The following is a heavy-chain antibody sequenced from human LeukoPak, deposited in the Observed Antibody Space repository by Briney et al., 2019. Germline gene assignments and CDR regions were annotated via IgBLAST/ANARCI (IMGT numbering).Heavy chain of an antibody. Sequence: SETLSLTCAVSGGPISISNWWSWVRQPPGKGLEWIGEIYHSGSTHYNPSLKSRVTISVDTSKNQFSLKLRSVTAADTAVYYWAREGYGDYALDYWGQGTLVTVSS. CDR3: AREGYGDYALDY. D-gene: IGHD4-17*01. CDR1: GGPISISNW. CDR2: IYHSGST. J-gene: IGHJ4*02. V-gene: IGHV4-4*02.